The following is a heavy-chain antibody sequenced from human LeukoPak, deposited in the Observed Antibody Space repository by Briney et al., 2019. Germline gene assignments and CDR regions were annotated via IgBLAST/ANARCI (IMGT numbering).Heavy chain of an antibody. J-gene: IGHJ6*03. V-gene: IGHV1-69*05. D-gene: IGHD3-3*01. Sequence: GSSVKVSCKASGGTFSSYAISWVRQAPGQGLEWMGGIIPIFGTANYAQKFQGRVTITTDESTSTAYMELSSLRSEDTAVYYCARDIGITTSAGYYYYMDVWGKGTTVTVSS. CDR1: GGTFSSYA. CDR3: ARDIGITTSAGYYYYMDV. CDR2: IIPIFGTA.